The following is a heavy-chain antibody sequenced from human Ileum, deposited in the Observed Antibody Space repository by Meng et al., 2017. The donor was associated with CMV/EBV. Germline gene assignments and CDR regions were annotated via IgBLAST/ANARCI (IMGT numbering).Heavy chain of an antibody. D-gene: IGHD2-2*01. CDR1: GFTFSSYA. CDR3: AKSKVPAVYSNWFDP. J-gene: IGHJ5*02. V-gene: IGHV3-23*01. Sequence: GGSLRLSCAASGFTFSSYAMSWVRQAPGKGLEWVSAISGSGGSTYYADSVKGRFTISRDNSKNTLYLQMNSLRAEDTAVYYCAKSKVPAVYSNWFDPWGQGTLVTVSS. CDR2: ISGSGGST.